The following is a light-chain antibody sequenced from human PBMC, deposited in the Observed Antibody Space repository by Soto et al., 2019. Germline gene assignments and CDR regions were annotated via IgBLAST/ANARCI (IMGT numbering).Light chain of an antibody. J-gene: IGLJ2*01. Sequence: QLVLTQPPSASGTPGQRVTISCSGSSSNIGSNYVYWHQQLPGTAPKLLIYRNNQRPSGVPDRFSGSKSGTSASLAISGLRSEDEADYYCAAWDDSLSKVFGGGTKLTVL. CDR2: RNN. CDR3: AAWDDSLSKV. V-gene: IGLV1-47*01. CDR1: SSNIGSNY.